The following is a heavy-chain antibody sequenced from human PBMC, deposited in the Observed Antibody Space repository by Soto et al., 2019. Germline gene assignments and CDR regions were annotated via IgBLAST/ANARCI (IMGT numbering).Heavy chain of an antibody. CDR2: ISYDGSNK. CDR3: ARDRASRITIFGVVTSKISNYGMDV. CDR1: GFTFSSYA. D-gene: IGHD3-3*01. J-gene: IGHJ6*02. V-gene: IGHV3-30-3*01. Sequence: GGSLRLSCAASGFTFSSYAMHWVRQAPGKGLEWVAVISYDGSNKYYADSVKGRFTISRDNSKNTLYLQMNSLRAEDTAVYYCARDRASRITIFGVVTSKISNYGMDVWGQGTTVTVSS.